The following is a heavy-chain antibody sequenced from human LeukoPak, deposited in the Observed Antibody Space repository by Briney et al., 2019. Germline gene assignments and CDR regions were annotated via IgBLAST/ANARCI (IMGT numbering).Heavy chain of an antibody. V-gene: IGHV3-7*01. J-gene: IGHJ5*02. CDR1: GFTFSSYA. Sequence: PGRSLGLSCAASGFTFSSYAMHWVRQAPGKGLEWVANIKQDGSEKYYVDSVKGRFTISRDNAKNSLYLQMNSLRAEDTAMYYCARSTSVYAAGWFDPWGQGTLVTVSS. CDR3: ARSTSVYAAGWFDP. CDR2: IKQDGSEK. D-gene: IGHD5/OR15-5a*01.